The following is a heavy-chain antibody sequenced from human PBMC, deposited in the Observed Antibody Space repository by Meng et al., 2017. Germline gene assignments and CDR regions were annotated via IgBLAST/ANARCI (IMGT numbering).Heavy chain of an antibody. V-gene: IGHV4-39*07. CDR2: IYYSGNT. CDR1: GGSISSSSYY. J-gene: IGHJ4*02. Sequence: SETLSLTCTVSGGSISSSSYYWGWIRQPPGKGLEWIGSIYYSGNTNYNPSLKSRVTISADTSKNQVSLKLSSVTAADTAVYYCAREGYCSLGTCYRGEIDYWGQGTLVTVSS. D-gene: IGHD2-15*01. CDR3: AREGYCSLGTCYRGEIDY.